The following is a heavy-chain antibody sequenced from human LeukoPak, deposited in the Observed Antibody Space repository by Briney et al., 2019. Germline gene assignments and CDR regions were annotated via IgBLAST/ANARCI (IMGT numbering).Heavy chain of an antibody. V-gene: IGHV3-53*04. J-gene: IGHJ4*02. CDR3: ARGVAAAGFDY. CDR2: IYSGGST. Sequence: GGSLRLSCAASGFTFSDYPMAWLRQAPGKGLEWVSVIYSGGSTYYADSVKGRFTISRHNSKNTLYLQMNSLRAEDTAVYYCARGVAAAGFDYWGQGTLVTVSS. CDR1: GFTFSDYP. D-gene: IGHD6-13*01.